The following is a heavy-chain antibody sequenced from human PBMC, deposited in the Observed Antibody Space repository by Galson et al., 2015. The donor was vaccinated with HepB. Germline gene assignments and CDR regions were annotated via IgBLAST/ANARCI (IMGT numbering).Heavy chain of an antibody. D-gene: IGHD2-15*01. CDR2: ISAYDSST. V-gene: IGHV1-18*01. J-gene: IGHJ5*02. CDR3: ARGALVAVVNANLNNWFDP. Sequence: SVKVSCKASGYTFSSYSIAWVRQAPGQGLEWMGWISAYDSSTSYAQKLQGRVTMTTETSTTTAYMELRSLRSDDTAVYYCARGALVAVVNANLNNWFDPWGQGTLVTVSS. CDR1: GYTFSSYS.